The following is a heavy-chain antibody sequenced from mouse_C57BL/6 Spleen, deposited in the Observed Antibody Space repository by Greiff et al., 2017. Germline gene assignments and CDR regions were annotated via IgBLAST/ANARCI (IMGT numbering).Heavy chain of an antibody. Sequence: QVQLKESGAELVRPGASVTLSCKASGYTFTDYEMHWVKQTPVHGLEWIGAIDPETGGTAYNQKFKGKAILTADKSSSTAYMELRSLTSEDSAVYYCTVYYGYDDAMDYWGQGTSVTVSS. CDR2: IDPETGGT. CDR1: GYTFTDYE. CDR3: TVYYGYDDAMDY. V-gene: IGHV1-15*01. D-gene: IGHD2-2*01. J-gene: IGHJ4*01.